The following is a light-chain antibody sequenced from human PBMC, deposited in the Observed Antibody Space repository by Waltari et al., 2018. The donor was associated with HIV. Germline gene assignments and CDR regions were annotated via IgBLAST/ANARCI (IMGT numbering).Light chain of an antibody. J-gene: IGLJ2*01. CDR2: YDN. V-gene: IGLV3-21*04. CDR1: DIAKRS. CDR3: QVWDVDTSHLI. Sequence: VLYPPPPESVAPGYTARLASGGGDIAKRSAQWYQQRPGQAPVLVPLYDNARPSGIPARFSGSNSGNTATLTISRVEAGDEADFYCQVWDVDTSHLIFGGGTRLTVL.